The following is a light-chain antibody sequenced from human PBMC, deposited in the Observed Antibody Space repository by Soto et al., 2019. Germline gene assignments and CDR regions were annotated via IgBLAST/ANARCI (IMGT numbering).Light chain of an antibody. CDR3: QQYNSYST. J-gene: IGKJ1*01. V-gene: IGKV1-5*01. Sequence: IQMPQSPSTLSASVGDRVTITCRASQSISTWLAWYQQKPGKAPKLLIYDASSLESGVPSSFSGSGSGTEFTITISSLQPEDFASYYCQQYNSYSTFGQGTKVDIK. CDR1: QSISTW. CDR2: DAS.